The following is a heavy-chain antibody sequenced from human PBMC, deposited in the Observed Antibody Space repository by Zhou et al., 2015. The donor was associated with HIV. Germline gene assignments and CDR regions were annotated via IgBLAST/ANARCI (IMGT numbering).Heavy chain of an antibody. D-gene: IGHD2-8*02. V-gene: IGHV3-9*01. Sequence: EVVLVESGGNLVQPGRSLRLSCVVSGFKFDDFGMHWVRQGPGKGLEWISGISWSADTSAYADSVRGRFIISRDSANSSLYLQMNTLRHEDTGHYYCARFGGVGSYWRKYSYVGFDLWGPGTTV. J-gene: IGHJ6*02. CDR2: ISWSADTS. CDR1: GFKFDDFG. CDR3: ARFGGVGSYWRKYSYVGFDL.